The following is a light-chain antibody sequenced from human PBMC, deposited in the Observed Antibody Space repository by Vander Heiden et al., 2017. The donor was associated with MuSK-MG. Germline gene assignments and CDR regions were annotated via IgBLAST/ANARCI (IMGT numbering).Light chain of an antibody. CDR2: AAS. CDR3: QKNNSAPGT. V-gene: IGKV1-27*01. Sequence: DIQMPQSPSSLSASIADRVTITCRASQGISNYLAWYQQKPGKVPKRLIYAASSLQSGVPSRFSGSGSGTDFTLTISSLHPEDVATYYCQKNNSAPGTFGQGTKVEIK. J-gene: IGKJ1*01. CDR1: QGISNY.